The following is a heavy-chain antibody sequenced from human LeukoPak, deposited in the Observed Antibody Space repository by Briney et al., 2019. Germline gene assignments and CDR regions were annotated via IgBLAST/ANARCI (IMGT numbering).Heavy chain of an antibody. CDR2: INPNSGGT. Sequence: GASVKVSCKASGYTFTGCYMHWVRQAPGQGLEWMGWINPNSGGTNYAQKFQGRVTMTRDTSISTAYMELSSLRSEDMAVYYCARGAFIVGAPFDYWGQGTLVTVSS. CDR3: ARGAFIVGAPFDY. V-gene: IGHV1-2*02. CDR1: GYTFTGCY. J-gene: IGHJ4*02. D-gene: IGHD1-26*01.